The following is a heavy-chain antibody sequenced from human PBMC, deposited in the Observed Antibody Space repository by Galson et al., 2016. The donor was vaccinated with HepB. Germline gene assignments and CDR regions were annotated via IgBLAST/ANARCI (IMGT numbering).Heavy chain of an antibody. CDR3: VRYSSESRGYYTFQH. D-gene: IGHD3-22*01. CDR2: INTSGGST. Sequence: SVKVSCKASGYTFTSYYMHWVRQAPGQGLEWMGIINTSGGSTTYAQKFQGRVTMTMDTSTTTVYMELSSLRSEDTAVYYCVRYSSESRGYYTFQHWGQGTLVTVSS. V-gene: IGHV1-46*01. CDR1: GYTFTSYY. J-gene: IGHJ1*01.